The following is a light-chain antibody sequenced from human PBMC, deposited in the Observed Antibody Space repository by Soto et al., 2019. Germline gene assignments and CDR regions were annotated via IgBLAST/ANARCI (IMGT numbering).Light chain of an antibody. CDR1: QSITTW. Sequence: DIEMMQSPSTLSASVGDRVTITCRASQSITTWLAWYQQKPGKAPKLLIYKATNVQTGVPSRFSGSGSGTEFSLTISSLQPEDFAIYYCQQYNDYQYTFGQGTRLVIK. CDR3: QQYNDYQYT. V-gene: IGKV1-5*03. J-gene: IGKJ2*01. CDR2: KAT.